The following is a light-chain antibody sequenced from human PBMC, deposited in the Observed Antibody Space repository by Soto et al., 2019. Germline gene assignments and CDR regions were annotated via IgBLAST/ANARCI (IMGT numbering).Light chain of an antibody. V-gene: IGLV2-14*03. CDR1: SSDVGGYNH. CDR3: SSYTSSSTVV. Sequence: QSALTQPASVSGSPGQSITISCTGTSSDVGGYNHVSWYQQHPGKVPKLMIYDVSNRPSGVSARFSGSKSGNTASLTISGLQAKDEADYYFSSYTSSSTVVFGGGTKVTVL. J-gene: IGLJ2*01. CDR2: DVS.